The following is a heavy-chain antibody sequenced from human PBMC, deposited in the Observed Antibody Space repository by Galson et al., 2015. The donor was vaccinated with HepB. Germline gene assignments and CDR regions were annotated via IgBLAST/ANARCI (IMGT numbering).Heavy chain of an antibody. CDR1: GNSFTNYW. Sequence: QSGASVKKTGESLRISCKGAGNSFTNYWISWVRRMPGKGPESMGRIAASDSYTNCSPSFQVHVTISADKSISTAYLQWSTLKASDTAIYYCARLFSGSYYNPNDYWGQGTLVTVSS. CDR2: IAASDSYT. D-gene: IGHD3-10*01. CDR3: ARLFSGSYYNPNDY. V-gene: IGHV5-10-1*01. J-gene: IGHJ4*02.